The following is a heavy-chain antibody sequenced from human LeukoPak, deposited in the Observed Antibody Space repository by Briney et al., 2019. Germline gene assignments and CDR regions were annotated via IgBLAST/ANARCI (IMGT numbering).Heavy chain of an antibody. D-gene: IGHD6-13*01. CDR1: GGSISSSSYY. J-gene: IGHJ4*02. CDR3: ARGGIATFDY. V-gene: IGHV4-39*07. Sequence: PSETLSLTCTVSGGSISSSSYYWGWIRQPPGKGLEWIGRICTSGSTNYNPSLKSRVTMSVDTSKNQFSLKLSSVTAADTAVYYCARGGIATFDYWGQGTLVTVSS. CDR2: ICTSGST.